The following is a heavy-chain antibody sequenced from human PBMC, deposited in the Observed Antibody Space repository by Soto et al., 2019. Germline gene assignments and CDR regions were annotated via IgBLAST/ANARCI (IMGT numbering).Heavy chain of an antibody. J-gene: IGHJ4*02. CDR1: GFTFSVFC. D-gene: IGHD6-19*01. CDR2: ISQAANSK. CDR3: ATSITLAPSQDSSGRGAVIDR. Sequence: QVHLVASGGGVVQPGVSLRRSCAASGFTFSVFCMHWVRPAPGKGPEWVAVISQAANSKHYAASVKGRCPISRDNAKNTLSLLRDRLRPEDTALDYCATSITLAPSQDSSGRGAVIDRWGQGAL. V-gene: IGHV3-30*03.